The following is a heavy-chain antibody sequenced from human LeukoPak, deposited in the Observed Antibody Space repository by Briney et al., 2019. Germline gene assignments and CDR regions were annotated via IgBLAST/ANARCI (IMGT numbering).Heavy chain of an antibody. Sequence: SETLSLTCTVSGGSISSSSYYWGWIRQPPGKGLEWIGSIYYSGSTYYNPSLKSRVTISVDTSKNQFSLKLSSVTAADTAVYYCAIQRGAPVDYWGQGTLVTVSS. D-gene: IGHD3-10*01. CDR2: IYYSGST. V-gene: IGHV4-39*01. CDR3: AIQRGAPVDY. CDR1: GGSISSSSYY. J-gene: IGHJ4*02.